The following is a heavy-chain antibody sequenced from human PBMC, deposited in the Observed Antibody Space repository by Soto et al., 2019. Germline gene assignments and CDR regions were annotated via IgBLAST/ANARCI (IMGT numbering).Heavy chain of an antibody. CDR3: ARVVSYYYYYGMDV. CDR1: GYTFTSHD. D-gene: IGHD3-10*01. CDR2: MNPTSGNT. Sequence: QVQLVQSGAEVKKPGASVKVSCKASGYTFTSHDINWVRQATGQGLEWMGWMNPTSGNTGYAQKFQGRVTMTRNTSISTAYMELSSLRSEDTAVYYCARVVSYYYYYGMDVWGQGTTVTVSS. V-gene: IGHV1-8*01. J-gene: IGHJ6*02.